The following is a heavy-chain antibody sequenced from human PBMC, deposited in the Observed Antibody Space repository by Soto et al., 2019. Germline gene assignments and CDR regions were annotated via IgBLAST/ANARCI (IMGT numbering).Heavy chain of an antibody. J-gene: IGHJ4*02. V-gene: IGHV3-74*01. CDR3: ARGRYGSGSAVDY. CDR1: GFTFSNFW. D-gene: IGHD3-10*01. CDR2: TNSGGSST. Sequence: EVQVVESGGGLVQPGGSLRLSCAASGFTFSNFWMHWVRQAPGKGLVWVSRTNSGGSSTTYADSVKGRFTISRDNAKNTLYLQMNSLRAEDTAVYYCARGRYGSGSAVDYWGQGTLVTVSS.